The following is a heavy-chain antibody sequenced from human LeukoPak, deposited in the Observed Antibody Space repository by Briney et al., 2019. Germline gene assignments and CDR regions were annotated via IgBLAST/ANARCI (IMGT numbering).Heavy chain of an antibody. J-gene: IGHJ4*02. CDR2: INPNRGCT. Sequence: ASVKVSCKASGYTFTGYYMHWVRQAPGQGLEWMGGINPNRGCTNYAQKFQGRVTMTRDTSISTAYMELSRLRPDDTAVYFCATTPLPDHSVWYPRPSDYWGQGTLVTVSS. CDR1: GYTFTGYY. D-gene: IGHD6-19*01. V-gene: IGHV1-2*02. CDR3: ATTPLPDHSVWYPRPSDY.